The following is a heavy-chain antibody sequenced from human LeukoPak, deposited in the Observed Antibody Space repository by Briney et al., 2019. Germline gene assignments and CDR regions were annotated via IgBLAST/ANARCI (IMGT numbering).Heavy chain of an antibody. CDR2: IYYSGST. CDR3: SGSYLYYYYYYMHV. D-gene: IGHD1-26*01. V-gene: IGHV4-59*01. J-gene: IGHJ6*03. CDR1: GGSISSYY. Sequence: SETLSLTCTVSGGSISSYYWSWIRQPPGKGLEWIGYIYYSGSTNYNPSLKSRVTISVDTSKNQFSLKLSSVTAADTAVYYCSGSYLYYYYYYMHVWGKGTTVTISS.